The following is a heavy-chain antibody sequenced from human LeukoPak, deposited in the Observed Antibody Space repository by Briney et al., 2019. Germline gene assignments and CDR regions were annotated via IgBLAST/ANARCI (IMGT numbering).Heavy chain of an antibody. D-gene: IGHD3-10*01. V-gene: IGHV1-2*02. CDR2: INPNSGGT. J-gene: IGHJ4*02. Sequence: ASVKVSCKASGYTFTSYDINWVRQATGQGLEWMGWINPNSGGTNYAQKFQGRVTMTRDTSISTAYMELSRLRSDDTAVYYCAKEAGEGFDYWGQGTLVTVSS. CDR3: AKEAGEGFDY. CDR1: GYTFTSYD.